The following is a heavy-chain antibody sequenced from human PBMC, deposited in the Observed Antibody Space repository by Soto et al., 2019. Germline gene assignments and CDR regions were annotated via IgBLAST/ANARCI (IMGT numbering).Heavy chain of an antibody. CDR1: GGTFSNYA. Sequence: SVKVSCKASGGTFSNYAINWVRQAPGQGLEWMGGIIPFSETANYAQKFRGRVTITADKSTSTAYMELSSLRFEDTAVYYRARGRGKSGTSWGQGTLVTVS. D-gene: IGHD1-7*01. CDR2: IIPFSETA. CDR3: ARGRGKSGTS. J-gene: IGHJ4*02. V-gene: IGHV1-69*06.